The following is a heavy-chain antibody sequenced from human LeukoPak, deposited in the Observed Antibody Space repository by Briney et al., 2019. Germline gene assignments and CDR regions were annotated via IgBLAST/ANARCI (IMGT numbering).Heavy chain of an antibody. CDR2: IYYNGIS. V-gene: IGHV4-59*01. D-gene: IGHD2-2*01. Sequence: SETLSLTCTVSGGSISGYYWSWIRQPPGKGLEWVAYIYYNGISNYNPSLKSRVIISVDSSKNQFSLKLTSVTAADTAVYYCAKEDIVVVPTSGFPRAGGYIDYWGQGTLVTVSS. J-gene: IGHJ4*02. CDR1: GGSISGYY. CDR3: AKEDIVVVPTSGFPRAGGYIDY.